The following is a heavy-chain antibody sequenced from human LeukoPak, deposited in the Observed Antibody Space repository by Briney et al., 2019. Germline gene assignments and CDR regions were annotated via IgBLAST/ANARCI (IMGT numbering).Heavy chain of an antibody. D-gene: IGHD6-13*01. CDR2: ISGSGGST. Sequence: PGGTLRLSCAASGFTFSSYGMNWVRQAPGKGLEWVSAISGSGGSTYYADSVKGRFTISRDNSKNTLYLQMNSLRAEDTAVYYCAKAPGYSSTDYWGQGTLVTVSS. V-gene: IGHV3-23*01. CDR3: AKAPGYSSTDY. CDR1: GFTFSSYG. J-gene: IGHJ4*02.